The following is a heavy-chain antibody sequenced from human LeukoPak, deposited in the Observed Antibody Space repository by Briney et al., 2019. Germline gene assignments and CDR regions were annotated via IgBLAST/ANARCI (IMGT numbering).Heavy chain of an antibody. V-gene: IGHV3-43*02. CDR1: GFTFDEYA. Sequence: GGSLRLSCAASGFTFDEYAMHWVRQAPGKGLEWASLISGDGATTYYAPSVKGRVTVSRDNNKNSLFLQMNNLRTEDSALYYCAKDLSMVFDAFNIWGQGTLVTVSS. CDR2: ISGDGATT. D-gene: IGHD4/OR15-4a*01. CDR3: AKDLSMVFDAFNI. J-gene: IGHJ3*02.